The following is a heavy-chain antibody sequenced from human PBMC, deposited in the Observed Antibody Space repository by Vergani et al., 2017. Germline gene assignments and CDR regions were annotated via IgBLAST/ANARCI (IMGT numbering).Heavy chain of an antibody. CDR2: INHSGST. CDR3: AGSIAAAGVDY. Sequence: QVQLQESGPGLVKPSETLSLTCTVSGGSISSHYWSWIRQPPGKGLEWIGEINHSGSTNYNPSLKSRVTISVDTSKNQFSLKLSSVTAADTAVYYCAGSIAAAGVDYWGQGTLVTVSS. V-gene: IGHV4-59*11. CDR1: GGSISSHY. D-gene: IGHD6-13*01. J-gene: IGHJ4*02.